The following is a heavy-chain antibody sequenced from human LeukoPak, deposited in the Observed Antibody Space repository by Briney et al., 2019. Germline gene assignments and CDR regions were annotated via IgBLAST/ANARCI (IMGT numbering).Heavy chain of an antibody. CDR2: IYYSGST. J-gene: IGHJ4*02. V-gene: IGHV4-59*01. D-gene: IGHD6-13*01. Sequence: SETLSLTCTVSGGSISSYYWSWIRQPPGKGLEWIGYIYYSGSTNYNPSLKSRVTISVDTSKNRFSLKLSSVTAADTAVYYCARGLASAGMGLWGQGTLVTVSS. CDR3: ARGLASAGMGL. CDR1: GGSISSYY.